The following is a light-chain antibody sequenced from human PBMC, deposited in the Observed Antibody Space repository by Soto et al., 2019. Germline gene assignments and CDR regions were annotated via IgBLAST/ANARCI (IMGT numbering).Light chain of an antibody. V-gene: IGLV1-44*01. J-gene: IGLJ2*01. CDR2: SNN. CDR1: SSNIGSNT. CDR3: AAWDDSLNGVV. Sequence: QSVLTQPPSASGTPGQRVTISCSGSSSNIGSNTVNWYQQLPGTAPKLLIYSNNQRPSGVPDRFSGSKSGPSASLAISGLQSEDEADYYCAAWDDSLNGVVFGGGTKLDRP.